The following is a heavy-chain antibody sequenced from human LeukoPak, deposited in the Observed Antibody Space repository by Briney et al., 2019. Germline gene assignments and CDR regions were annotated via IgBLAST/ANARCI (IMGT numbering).Heavy chain of an antibody. CDR2: IYTSGST. CDR3: AGHSPRPYCSSTSCLSKRAFDI. CDR1: GGSISSYY. D-gene: IGHD2-2*01. V-gene: IGHV4-4*09. J-gene: IGHJ3*02. Sequence: SETLSLTCTVSGGSISSYYWSWIRQPPGKGLEWIGYIYTSGSTNYNPSLKSRVTISVDTSKNQFSLKLSSVTAADTAVYYCAGHSPRPYCSSTSCLSKRAFDIWGQGTMVTVSS.